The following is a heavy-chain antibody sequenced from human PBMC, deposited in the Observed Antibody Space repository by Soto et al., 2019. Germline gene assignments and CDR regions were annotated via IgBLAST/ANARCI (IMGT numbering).Heavy chain of an antibody. CDR1: GGSFSGYY. V-gene: IGHV4-34*01. D-gene: IGHD6-19*01. Sequence: QVQLQQWGAGLLKPSETLSLTCAVYGGSFSGYYWSWIRQPPGKGLEWIGEINHSGSTNYNPSLKSRVTISVDTSKNQFSLKLSSVTAADTAVYYCASMAVAGTGDYWGQGTLVTVSS. CDR3: ASMAVAGTGDY. CDR2: INHSGST. J-gene: IGHJ4*02.